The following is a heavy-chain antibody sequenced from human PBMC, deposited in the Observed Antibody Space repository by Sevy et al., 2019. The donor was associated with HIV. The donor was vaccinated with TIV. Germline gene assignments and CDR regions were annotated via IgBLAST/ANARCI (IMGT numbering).Heavy chain of an antibody. J-gene: IGHJ4*02. Sequence: SQTLSLTCTVSGGSISSSGYYWGWIRQPPGKGLEWIGSIYYGGSTYYNPSLKSRITISVDTSKNHFSLKLSSVTAADTAVYYCACVSMIVVVITDDWGYYFDYWGQGTLVTVSS. CDR3: ACVSMIVVVITDDWGYYFDY. V-gene: IGHV4-39*02. CDR2: IYYGGST. D-gene: IGHD3-22*01. CDR1: GGSISSSGYY.